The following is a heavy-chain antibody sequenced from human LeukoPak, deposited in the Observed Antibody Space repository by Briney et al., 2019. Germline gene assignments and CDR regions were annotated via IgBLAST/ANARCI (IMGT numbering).Heavy chain of an antibody. D-gene: IGHD2-2*01. CDR2: ISSSSSTI. CDR3: ARARYCSSTSCFDDWYFDL. V-gene: IGHV3-48*01. Sequence: HPGGSLRLSCAASGSTFSTYSMNWVRQAPGKGLEWVSYISSSSSTIYYAGSVKGRFTISRDNAKHSLYLQMNSRRAADTAVYYCARARYCSSTSCFDDWYFDLWGRGTLVTVSS. J-gene: IGHJ2*01. CDR1: GSTFSTYS.